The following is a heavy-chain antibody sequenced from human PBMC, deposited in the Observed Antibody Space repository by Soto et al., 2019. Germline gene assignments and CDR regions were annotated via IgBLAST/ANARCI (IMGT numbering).Heavy chain of an antibody. CDR2: ISYDGSNK. V-gene: IGHV3-30*18. CDR1: GFTFSSYG. CDR3: AKGYSSSWYYALLDY. D-gene: IGHD6-13*01. J-gene: IGHJ4*02. Sequence: GGSLRLSCAASGFTFSSYGMHWVRQAPGKGLEWVAVISYDGSNKYYADSVKGRFTISRDNSKNTLYLQMNSLRAEDTAVYYCAKGYSSSWYYALLDYWGQGTLVTVSS.